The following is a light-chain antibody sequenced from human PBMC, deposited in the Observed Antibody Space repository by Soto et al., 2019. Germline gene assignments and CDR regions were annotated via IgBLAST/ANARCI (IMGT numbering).Light chain of an antibody. CDR2: AAS. V-gene: IGKV1-27*01. J-gene: IGKJ4*01. Sequence: DIQMTQSRSSLSASVGDTVTITCRASQGISNYLGWYQQKPGKVPKLLINAASTLQSGVPPRFSGSGSGTVFTLTISSLQPEDVATYYCQKYNTAPLTFGGGTKVDI. CDR3: QKYNTAPLT. CDR1: QGISNY.